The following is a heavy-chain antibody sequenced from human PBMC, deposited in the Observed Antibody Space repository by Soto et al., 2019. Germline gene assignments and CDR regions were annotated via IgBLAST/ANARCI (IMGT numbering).Heavy chain of an antibody. CDR2: IWYDGSNK. V-gene: IGHV3-33*01. Sequence: GSLRLSGAASRVTFSIYGMHCVLQVPGKGLEWVAVIWYDGSNKYYADSVKGRFTISRDNSKNTLYLQMNSLRAEDTAVYYCAREMRGDFKLFDYWGQGTLVTVSS. CDR3: AREMRGDFKLFDY. J-gene: IGHJ4*02. D-gene: IGHD4-17*01. CDR1: RVTFSIYG.